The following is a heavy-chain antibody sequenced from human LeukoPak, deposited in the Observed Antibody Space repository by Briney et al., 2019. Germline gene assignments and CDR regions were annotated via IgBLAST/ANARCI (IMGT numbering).Heavy chain of an antibody. D-gene: IGHD3-22*01. CDR1: GFTFSSYA. V-gene: IGHV3-23*01. CDR3: AKDLGYYDSSGYYWDYFDY. Sequence: GGSLRLSCAASGFTFSSYAMSWVRQAPGKGLEWVSAISGGGGSTYYADSVKGRFTISRDNSKNTLYLQMNSLRAEDTAVYYCAKDLGYYDSSGYYWDYFDYWGQGTLVTVSS. CDR2: ISGGGGST. J-gene: IGHJ4*02.